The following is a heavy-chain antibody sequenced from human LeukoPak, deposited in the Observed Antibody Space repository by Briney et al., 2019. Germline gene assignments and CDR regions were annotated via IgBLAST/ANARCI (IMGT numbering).Heavy chain of an antibody. Sequence: SETLSLTCTVSGGSISSYYWNWIRQPPGKGLEWIGEINHSGSTNYTPSLKSRVTISVDTSKNQFSLKLSSVTAADTAVYYCARGRRGYSYGYAFDIWGQGTMVTVSS. V-gene: IGHV4-34*01. D-gene: IGHD5-18*01. J-gene: IGHJ3*02. CDR3: ARGRRGYSYGYAFDI. CDR1: GGSISSYY. CDR2: INHSGST.